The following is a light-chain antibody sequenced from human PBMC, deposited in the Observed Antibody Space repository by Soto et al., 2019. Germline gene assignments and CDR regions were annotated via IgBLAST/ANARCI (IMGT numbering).Light chain of an antibody. CDR3: QQYASSPRT. CDR1: QSFTTSP. J-gene: IGKJ1*01. CDR2: GAS. V-gene: IGKV3-20*01. Sequence: EIVLTQSPGTLSLSPGERATLFCRASQSFTTSPLAWYQQRPGQAPRVLIFGASRRATGIPDRFSGSGSGTDFTLTISRLEPEDSAVYYCQQYASSPRTFGQGTPVEIK.